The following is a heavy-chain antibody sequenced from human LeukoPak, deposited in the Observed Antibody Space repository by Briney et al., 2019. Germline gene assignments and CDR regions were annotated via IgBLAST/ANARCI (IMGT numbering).Heavy chain of an antibody. CDR3: ALYYYGSGSYYTFDY. CDR1: GGSISSSSYY. V-gene: IGHV4-39*01. D-gene: IGHD3-10*01. Sequence: SETLSLTCTVSGGSISSSSYYWGWIRQPPGKGLEWIGSIYYSGSTYYNPSLKSRVTISVDTSKNQFSLKLSSVTAADTAVYYCALYYYGSGSYYTFDYWGQGTL. J-gene: IGHJ4*02. CDR2: IYYSGST.